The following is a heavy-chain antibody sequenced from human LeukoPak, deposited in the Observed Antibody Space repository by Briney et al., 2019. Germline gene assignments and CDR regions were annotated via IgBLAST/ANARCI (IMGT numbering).Heavy chain of an antibody. CDR3: ARDHGYSYGNNWFDP. CDR2: IYYSGST. J-gene: IGHJ5*02. D-gene: IGHD5-18*01. Sequence: PSQTLSLTCTVSGGSISSGGYYWSWLRQHPGKGLEWFGYIYYSGSTYYNPSLKSRVTISVDTAKNEFSLKLSSVTAADTAVYYCARDHGYSYGNNWFDPWGQGTLVTVSS. CDR1: GGSISSGGYY. V-gene: IGHV4-31*03.